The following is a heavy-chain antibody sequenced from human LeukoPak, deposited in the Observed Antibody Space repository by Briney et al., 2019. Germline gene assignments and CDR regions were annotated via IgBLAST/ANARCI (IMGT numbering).Heavy chain of an antibody. Sequence: PGGSLRLSCAASGFTFDDYGMSWVRHAPGKGLEWVSSISSSSSYIYYADSVKGQFTISRDNAKNSLYLQMNSLRAEDTAVYYCARHRYYYDSSGSPHFVYWGQGTLVTVSS. CDR2: ISSSSSYI. V-gene: IGHV3-21*01. CDR3: ARHRYYYDSSGSPHFVY. J-gene: IGHJ4*02. D-gene: IGHD3-22*01. CDR1: GFTFDDYG.